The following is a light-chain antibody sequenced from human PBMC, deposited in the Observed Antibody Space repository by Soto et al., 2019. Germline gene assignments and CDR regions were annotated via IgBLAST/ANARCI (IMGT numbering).Light chain of an antibody. CDR2: EVT. Sequence: QSALTQHASVSGSPGQSITISCTGTSTDIGAYNYVSWYQQHPGKAPKLLIYEVTNRPSGVSKRFSGSKSGNTASLTISGLQAEDEANYYCNSYTTLSNRGFGTGTKVTVL. J-gene: IGLJ1*01. CDR1: STDIGAYNY. V-gene: IGLV2-14*01. CDR3: NSYTTLSNRG.